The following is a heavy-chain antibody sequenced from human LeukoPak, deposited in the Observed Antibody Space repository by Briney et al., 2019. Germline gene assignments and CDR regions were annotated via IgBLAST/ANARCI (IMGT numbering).Heavy chain of an antibody. J-gene: IGHJ4*02. CDR3: ARVAWSSGWFYDY. Sequence: GGSLRLSCAASGFTSSNYWMGWVRQAPGKGLEWVANIKHDGSQKYFVDSVKGRFTISRDNAKNSLYLQMNSLRAEDTAVYYCARVAWSSGWFYDYWGQGTLVTVSS. V-gene: IGHV3-7*05. CDR1: GFTSSNYW. D-gene: IGHD6-19*01. CDR2: IKHDGSQK.